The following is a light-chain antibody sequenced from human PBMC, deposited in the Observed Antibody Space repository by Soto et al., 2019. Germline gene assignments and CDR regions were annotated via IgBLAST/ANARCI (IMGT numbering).Light chain of an antibody. J-gene: IGKJ5*01. CDR1: QSISSY. CDR2: AAS. Sequence: DIQMTQSPSSLSASVRDRVTITCLASQSISSYLNWYRQKPGKAPKLLIYAASSLQSGVPSRFSGSGSGTDFTLTISSLQPEDFATYYCQQSYSTPRITFGQGTRLEIK. CDR3: QQSYSTPRIT. V-gene: IGKV1-39*01.